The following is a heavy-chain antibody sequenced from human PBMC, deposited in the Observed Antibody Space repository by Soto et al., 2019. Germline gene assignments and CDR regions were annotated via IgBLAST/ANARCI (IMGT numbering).Heavy chain of an antibody. CDR2: IKQDGSEK. J-gene: IGHJ4*02. D-gene: IGHD6-13*01. V-gene: IGHV3-7*01. Sequence: PGGSLRLSCAASGFTFSSYWMSWVRQAPGKGLEWVANIKQDGSEKYYVDSVKGRFTISRDNAKNSLYLQMNSLRAEDTAVYYCARDRTIAAAGHFDYWGQGTLVTV. CDR1: GFTFSSYW. CDR3: ARDRTIAAAGHFDY.